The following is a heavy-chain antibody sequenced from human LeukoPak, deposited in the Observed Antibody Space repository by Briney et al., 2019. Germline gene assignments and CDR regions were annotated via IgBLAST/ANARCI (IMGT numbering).Heavy chain of an antibody. CDR2: MSPKSGNT. CDR1: GYTLISFD. V-gene: IGHV1-18*01. CDR3: ARQMYGSGSNWFDP. J-gene: IGHJ5*02. Sequence: ASVTVSCKASGYTLISFDIDWVRQATGQGLEWMGWMSPKSGNTNYAQKLQGRVTMTTDTSTSTAYMELRSLRSDDTAVYYCARQMYGSGSNWFDPWGQGTLVTVSS. D-gene: IGHD3-10*01.